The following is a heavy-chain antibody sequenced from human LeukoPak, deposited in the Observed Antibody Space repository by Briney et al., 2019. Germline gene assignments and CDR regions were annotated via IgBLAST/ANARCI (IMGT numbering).Heavy chain of an antibody. CDR1: GGSISSYY. CDR3: ARDSGTTGEVKFDP. CDR2: IYFSGST. V-gene: IGHV4-4*07. D-gene: IGHD3-10*01. Sequence: SETLSLTCTVSGGSISSYYWSWIRQPAGKGLEWIGRIYFSGSTDYNPSLKSRVTMSVDSSKTQFSLKLSSVTAADTAIYYCARDSGTTGEVKFDPWGQGTLVTVSS. J-gene: IGHJ5*02.